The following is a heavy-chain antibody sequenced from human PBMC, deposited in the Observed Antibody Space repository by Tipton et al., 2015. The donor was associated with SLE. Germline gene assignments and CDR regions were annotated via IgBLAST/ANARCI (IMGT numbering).Heavy chain of an antibody. CDR1: GGSFSSHY. CDR3: ARRSYFGFDY. D-gene: IGHD1-26*01. V-gene: IGHV4-59*11. CDR2: IYYSGST. Sequence: TLSLTCAVYGGSFSSHYWSWIRQPPGKGLEWIGYIYYSGSTNYNPSLKSRVTISVDTSKNQFSLKLSSVTAADTAVYYCARRSYFGFDYWGQGTLVTVSS. J-gene: IGHJ4*02.